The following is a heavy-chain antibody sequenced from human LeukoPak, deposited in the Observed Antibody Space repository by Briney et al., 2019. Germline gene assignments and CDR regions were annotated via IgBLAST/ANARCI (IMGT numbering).Heavy chain of an antibody. D-gene: IGHD3-22*01. CDR2: MYYSGST. CDR1: GGSISSYY. Sequence: SETLSLTCTVSGGSISSYYWSWIRQPPGKGLEWSGYMYYSGSTNYNPSLKSRVTISVDTSKNQFSLKLSSVKAAATDVYYCARHIYYDSSSYYGHRYVFDIWGQGTTVTVSS. CDR3: ARHIYYDSSSYYGHRYVFDI. J-gene: IGHJ3*02. V-gene: IGHV4-59*08.